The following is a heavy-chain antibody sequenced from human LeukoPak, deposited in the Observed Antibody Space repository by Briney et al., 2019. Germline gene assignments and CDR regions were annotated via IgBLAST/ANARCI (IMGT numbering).Heavy chain of an antibody. CDR3: TSRYCSTSNCYSFGN. V-gene: IGHV3-21*01. D-gene: IGHD2-2*01. CDR1: GFSFNTYS. J-gene: IGHJ3*02. Sequence: PGGSLRLSCAASGFSFNTYSMNWVRQAPGKGLEWVSSISSTSAHIFYADSVKGRFYISRDNAKNSLYLQMNSLRVEDTAVYYCTSRYCSTSNCYSFGNWGQGTIVNVSS. CDR2: ISSTSAHI.